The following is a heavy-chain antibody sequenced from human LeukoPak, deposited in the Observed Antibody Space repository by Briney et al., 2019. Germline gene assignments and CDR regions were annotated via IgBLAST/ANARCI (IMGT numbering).Heavy chain of an antibody. CDR3: AKDRDLVGATVDY. CDR1: GFTFSSYT. V-gene: IGHV3-23*01. J-gene: IGHJ4*02. Sequence: GVLRLSCAASGFTFSSYTMSWVRQAPGKGLEWVSAISGSGGSTYYADSVKGRFTISRDNSKNTLYLQMNSLRAEDTAVYYCAKDRDLVGATVDYWGQGTLVTVSS. CDR2: ISGSGGST. D-gene: IGHD1-26*01.